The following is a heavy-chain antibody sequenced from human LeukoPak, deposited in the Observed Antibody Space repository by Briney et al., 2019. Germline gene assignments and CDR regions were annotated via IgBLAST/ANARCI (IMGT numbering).Heavy chain of an antibody. CDR1: GYTFTSYG. V-gene: IGHV1-18*01. CDR2: ISAYNGNT. Sequence: GASVKVSCKASGYTFTSYGISWVRQAPGQGLEWMGWISAYNGNTNYAQKLQGRVTMTTDTSTSTAYMELRSLRSDDTAVYYCAGRGYSSGWYAFDYWGQGTLVTVSS. J-gene: IGHJ4*02. D-gene: IGHD6-19*01. CDR3: AGRGYSSGWYAFDY.